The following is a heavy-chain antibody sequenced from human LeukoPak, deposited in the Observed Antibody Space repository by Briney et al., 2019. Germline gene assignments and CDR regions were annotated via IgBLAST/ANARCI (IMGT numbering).Heavy chain of an antibody. CDR3: ARSYSSSWYDSYFQH. V-gene: IGHV3-30*04. J-gene: IGHJ1*01. CDR2: ISYDGSSK. CDR1: RFTFSRYA. Sequence: GGSLRLSCAASRFTFSRYAVHWVRQAPGKGLEWVAIISYDGSSKYYADSVKGRFTISRDNSKNTLYLQMNSLRAEDTALYYCARSYSSSWYDSYFQHWGQGTLVIVSS. D-gene: IGHD6-13*01.